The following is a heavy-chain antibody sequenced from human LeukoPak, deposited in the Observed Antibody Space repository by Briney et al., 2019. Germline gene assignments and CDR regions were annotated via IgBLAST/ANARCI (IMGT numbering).Heavy chain of an antibody. CDR1: GFTFSNFA. CDR2: ISGSGGST. CDR3: AKDPDLAIFGDNWSDP. V-gene: IGHV3-23*01. D-gene: IGHD3-3*01. Sequence: GGSLRLSCAASGFTFSNFAMSWVRQAPGKGLKWVSIISGSGGSTYYADPVKGRFTISRNNSKNTLYLQMNSLRVEDTAVYYCAKDPDLAIFGDNWSDPWGQGTLVTVSS. J-gene: IGHJ5*02.